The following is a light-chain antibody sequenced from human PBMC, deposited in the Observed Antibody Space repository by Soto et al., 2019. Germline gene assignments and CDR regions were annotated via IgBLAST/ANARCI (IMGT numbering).Light chain of an antibody. CDR1: TSDVGKYNL. CDR3: CSYAGSSTLV. CDR2: QGN. V-gene: IGLV2-23*01. Sequence: QSALTKPASVSGSPGQSITISCTGTTSDVGKYNLVSWYQQYPGRVPKLMIYQGNKRPSGVSDRFTGSKSGNTASLKISGLQAEDEADYYCCSYAGSSTLVFGGGTKVTVL. J-gene: IGLJ2*01.